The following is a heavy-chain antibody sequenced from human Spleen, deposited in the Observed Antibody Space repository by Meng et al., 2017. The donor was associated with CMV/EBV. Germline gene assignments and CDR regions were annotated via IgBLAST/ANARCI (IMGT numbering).Heavy chain of an antibody. V-gene: IGHV3-23*01. D-gene: IGHD1-1*01. CDR3: VRGYNSFDS. Sequence: GGSLRLSCAASGFAFDNYAMSWVRQAPGKGLEWVSAISGSGRSIYYADSVKGRFTISRDNAKNSLYLQMNSLRAEDTAVYYCVRGYNSFDSWGQGTLVTVSS. J-gene: IGHJ4*02. CDR2: ISGSGRSI. CDR1: GFAFDNYA.